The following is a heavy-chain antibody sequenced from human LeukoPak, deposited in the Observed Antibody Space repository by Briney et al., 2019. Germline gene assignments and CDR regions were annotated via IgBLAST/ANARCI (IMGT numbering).Heavy chain of an antibody. CDR1: GFTVSSNY. CDR3: ARVPVAGTFPIGYMDV. Sequence: GGSLRLSCAASGFTVSSNYMGWVRQAPGKGLGWVSVIYSGGSTYYADSVKGRFTLSGDNSKNTLYLQMNSLRAEDTAVYYCARVPVAGTFPIGYMDVWGKGTTVTVSS. V-gene: IGHV3-53*01. D-gene: IGHD6-19*01. J-gene: IGHJ6*03. CDR2: IYSGGST.